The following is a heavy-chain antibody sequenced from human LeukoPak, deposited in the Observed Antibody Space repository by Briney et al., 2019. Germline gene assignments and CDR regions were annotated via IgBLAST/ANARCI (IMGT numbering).Heavy chain of an antibody. CDR2: IYTSGST. J-gene: IGHJ4*02. CDR3: ARGVDDYGDYVYFDY. CDR1: GGSISGYY. Sequence: SETLSLTCTVSGGSISGYYWSWIRQPAGKGLEWIGRIYTSGSTNYNPSLKSRVTMSVDTSKNQFSLKLSSVTAADTAVYYCARGVDDYGDYVYFDYWGQGTLVTVSS. D-gene: IGHD4-17*01. V-gene: IGHV4-4*07.